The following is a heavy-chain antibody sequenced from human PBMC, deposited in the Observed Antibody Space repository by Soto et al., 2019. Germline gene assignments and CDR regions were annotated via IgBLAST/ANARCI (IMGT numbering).Heavy chain of an antibody. CDR2: ISYDGSNK. V-gene: IGHV3-30*18. D-gene: IGHD6-6*01. CDR3: AKDYSSSPYYFDY. J-gene: IGHJ4*02. Sequence: QVQLVESGGGVVQPGRSLRLSCAASGFTFSSYGMHWVRQAPGKGLEWVAVISYDGSNKYYADSVKGRFTISRDNSKNTLYLQMNSLRAEDTAVYYCAKDYSSSPYYFDYWGQGTLVTVSS. CDR1: GFTFSSYG.